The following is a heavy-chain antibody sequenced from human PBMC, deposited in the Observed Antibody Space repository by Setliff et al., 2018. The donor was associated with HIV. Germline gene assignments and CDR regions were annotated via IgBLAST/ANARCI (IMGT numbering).Heavy chain of an antibody. CDR2: IYNRGYT. J-gene: IGHJ3*02. Sequence: PSETLSLTCTVSGGSIMSDGYYWNWIRQRPGKGLEWIGYIYNRGYTYYNPSLKSRVTTSIDTSQNQFSLRLSSVTVADTAVYYCARDRGSSEDAFDIWGQGTMVTVS. CDR1: GGSIMSDGYY. V-gene: IGHV4-31*03. CDR3: ARDRGSSEDAFDI. D-gene: IGHD2-2*01.